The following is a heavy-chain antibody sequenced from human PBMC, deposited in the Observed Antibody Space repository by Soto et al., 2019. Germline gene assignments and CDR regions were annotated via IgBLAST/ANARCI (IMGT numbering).Heavy chain of an antibody. CDR3: ARGLYSNGWYYYDY. Sequence: QVQLVESGGGVVQPGMSLSLSCAASGFTFSDYAMDWVRQAPGKGLEWVALTSHDERKISYADSVKGRFTISRGNSEKTLYLQMYRLSAEDTAVYYCARGLYSNGWYYYDYWGQGTLVTVSS. D-gene: IGHD6-19*01. J-gene: IGHJ4*02. CDR2: TSHDERKI. CDR1: GFTFSDYA. V-gene: IGHV3-33*01.